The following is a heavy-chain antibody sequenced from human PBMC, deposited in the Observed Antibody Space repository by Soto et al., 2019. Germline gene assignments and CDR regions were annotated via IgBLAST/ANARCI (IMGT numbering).Heavy chain of an antibody. CDR2: ISGSGGST. J-gene: IGHJ4*02. Sequence: EVQLLESGGGLVQPGGSLRLSCAASGFTFSSYAMSWVRQAPGKGLEWVSAISGSGGSTYYADSVKGRFTISRDNSTNTLYLQQNSMRAEDTAVDYCATGRVTMVRGVSDNWGQGTLVTVSS. CDR1: GFTFSSYA. V-gene: IGHV3-23*01. D-gene: IGHD3-10*01. CDR3: ATGRVTMVRGVSDN.